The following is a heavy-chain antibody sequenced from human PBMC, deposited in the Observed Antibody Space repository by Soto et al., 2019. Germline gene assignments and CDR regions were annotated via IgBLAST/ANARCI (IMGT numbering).Heavy chain of an antibody. V-gene: IGHV5-51*01. D-gene: IGHD6-19*01. CDR2: IYPGDSDT. CDR1: GYSFASYW. Sequence: PGESLKISCKGSGYSFASYWIGWVRQMPGKGMEWMGIIYPGDSDTRNSPSFQGQVTISADKSISTAYLQWSSLKASDTAMYYCARVNFAVAGDPYYYYVMDVWSQGSTVTGSS. CDR3: ARVNFAVAGDPYYYYVMDV. J-gene: IGHJ6*02.